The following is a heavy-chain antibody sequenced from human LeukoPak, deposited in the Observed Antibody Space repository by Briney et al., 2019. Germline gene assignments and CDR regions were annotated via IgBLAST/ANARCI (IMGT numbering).Heavy chain of an antibody. D-gene: IGHD1-26*01. CDR1: GGSFSGYY. CDR2: INHSGST. Sequence: SETLSLTCAVYGGSFSGYYWSWIRQPPGKGLEWIGEINHSGSTNYNPSLKSRVTISVDTSKNQFSLKLSSVTAADTGVYYCARGGSYSYYYYYMDVWGKGTTVTVSS. J-gene: IGHJ6*03. V-gene: IGHV4-34*01. CDR3: ARGGSYSYYYYYMDV.